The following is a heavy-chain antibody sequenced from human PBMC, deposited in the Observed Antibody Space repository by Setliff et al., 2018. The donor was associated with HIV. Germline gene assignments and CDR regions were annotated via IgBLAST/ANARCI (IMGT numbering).Heavy chain of an antibody. V-gene: IGHV1-18*01. J-gene: IGHJ3*02. CDR2: INPNNGNT. CDR3: ARVGPVLRYFDWLFQSNAFDI. CDR1: GGTFSSYA. Sequence: ASVKVSCKASGGTFSSYAISWVRQAPGQGLEWMGWINPNNGNTNYAQKLQGRVTMTTDTSTSTAYMELRSLRSDDTAVYYCARVGPVLRYFDWLFQSNAFDIWGQGTMVTVSS. D-gene: IGHD3-9*01.